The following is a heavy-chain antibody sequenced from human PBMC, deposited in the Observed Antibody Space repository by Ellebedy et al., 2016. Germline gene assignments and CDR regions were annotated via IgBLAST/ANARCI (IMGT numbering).Heavy chain of an antibody. CDR3: ARGSRGSPDAFDI. D-gene: IGHD1-26*01. Sequence: SVKVSCXASGGTFSSYAISWVRQAPGQGLEWMGGIIPIFGTANYAQKFQGRVTITADESTSTAYMELSSLRSEDTAVYYCARGSRGSPDAFDIWGQGTMVTVSS. CDR2: IIPIFGTA. J-gene: IGHJ3*02. V-gene: IGHV1-69*13. CDR1: GGTFSSYA.